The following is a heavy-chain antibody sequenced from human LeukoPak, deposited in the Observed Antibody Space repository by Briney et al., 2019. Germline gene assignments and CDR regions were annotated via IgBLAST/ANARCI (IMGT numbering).Heavy chain of an antibody. CDR3: AKFSPTSYGDYVSGYYYGMDV. CDR2: ISGSGGST. Sequence: GGSLRLSCAASGFTFSSYAMSWVRQAPGKGLEWVSAISGSGGSTYYADSVKGRFTMSRDNSKNTLYLQMNSLGAEDTAVYYCAKFSPTSYGDYVSGYYYGMDVWGQGTTVTVSS. J-gene: IGHJ6*02. V-gene: IGHV3-23*01. D-gene: IGHD4-17*01. CDR1: GFTFSSYA.